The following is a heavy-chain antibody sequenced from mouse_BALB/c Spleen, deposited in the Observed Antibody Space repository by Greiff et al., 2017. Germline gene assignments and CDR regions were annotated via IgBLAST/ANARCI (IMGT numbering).Heavy chain of an antibody. Sequence: EVQLVESGGDLVKPGGSLKLSCAASGFTFSSYGMSWVRQTPDKRLEWVATISSGGSYTYYPDSVKGRFTISRDNAKNTLYLQMSSLKSEDTAMYYCARVYGSSYGGYFDVWGAGTTVTVSS. CDR3: ARVYGSSYGGYFDV. D-gene: IGHD1-1*01. CDR1: GFTFSSYG. J-gene: IGHJ1*01. CDR2: ISSGGSYT. V-gene: IGHV5-6*01.